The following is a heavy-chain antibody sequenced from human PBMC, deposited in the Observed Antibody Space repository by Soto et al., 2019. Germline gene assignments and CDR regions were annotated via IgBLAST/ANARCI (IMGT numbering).Heavy chain of an antibody. Sequence: QVQLVQSGPEVKKPGASVKVSCRASGYIFITFGISWVRQAPGQGPEWMGRMSPYNGNTNYGRKFQGRVTMTVDTSTHTAYMALRSLRSDDTAVYYCARDPGGATGFDPWGQGTLVTVSS. D-gene: IGHD3-10*01. J-gene: IGHJ5*02. CDR3: ARDPGGATGFDP. CDR2: MSPYNGNT. V-gene: IGHV1-18*01. CDR1: GYIFITFG.